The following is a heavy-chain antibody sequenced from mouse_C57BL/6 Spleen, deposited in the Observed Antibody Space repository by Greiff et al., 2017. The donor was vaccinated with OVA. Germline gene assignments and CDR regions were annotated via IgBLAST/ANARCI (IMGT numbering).Heavy chain of an antibody. CDR2: ISSGGSYT. D-gene: IGHD1-1*01. CDR1: GFTFSSYG. CDR3: ARHPDYYGSFHWYFDV. Sequence: DVMLVESGGDLVKPGGSLKLSCAASGFTFSSYGMSWVRQTPDKRLEWVATISSGGSYTYYPDSVKGRFIISRDNAKNTLYLQMSSLKSEDTAMYYCARHPDYYGSFHWYFDVWGTGTTVTVSS. J-gene: IGHJ1*03. V-gene: IGHV5-6*02.